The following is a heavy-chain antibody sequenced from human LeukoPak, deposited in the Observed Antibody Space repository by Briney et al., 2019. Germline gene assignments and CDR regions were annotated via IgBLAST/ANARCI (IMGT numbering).Heavy chain of an antibody. CDR3: ARGLSSTRRESDY. V-gene: IGHV4-59*01. CDR2: IDYTGST. CDR1: GASMRNFY. J-gene: IGHJ4*02. D-gene: IGHD2-2*01. Sequence: SETLSLTCSVSGASMRNFYWSWIRQPPGEGLEWIGYIDYTGSTSYNPSLKSRVTISIDTSKNQFSLRLNSVAAADTAVYFCARGLSSTRRESDYWGRGTLVTIST.